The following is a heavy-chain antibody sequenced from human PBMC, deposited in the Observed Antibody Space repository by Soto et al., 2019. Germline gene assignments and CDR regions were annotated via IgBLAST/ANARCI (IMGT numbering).Heavy chain of an antibody. Sequence: QVQLVESGGGVVQPGRSLRLSCVASGFNFSNYGMHWVRQAPGKGLEWVAVISYDGSNKYFADSVKGRFTVSRDNSKNTLYLQMSSLRPEDTAAYYCARDPRRSNPFFAFDKWGQGTLVTVSS. D-gene: IGHD3-3*01. V-gene: IGHV3-30*03. CDR1: GFNFSNYG. CDR3: ARDPRRSNPFFAFDK. CDR2: ISYDGSNK. J-gene: IGHJ4*02.